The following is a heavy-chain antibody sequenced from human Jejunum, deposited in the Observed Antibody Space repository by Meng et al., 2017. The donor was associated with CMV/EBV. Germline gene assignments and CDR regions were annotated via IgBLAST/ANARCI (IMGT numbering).Heavy chain of an antibody. V-gene: IGHV3-7*03. D-gene: IGHD5-12*01. J-gene: IGHJ6*02. CDR1: W. CDR2: IKEDGREK. CDR3: AKDDATGGVATIYYYYYGMDV. Sequence: WMGWVRLAPGKGLEGVASIKEDGREKEYADSVKGRFTIARDNAKNSVFLQMNSLRAEDTAVYYCAKDDATGGVATIYYYYYGMDVWGQGTTVTVSS.